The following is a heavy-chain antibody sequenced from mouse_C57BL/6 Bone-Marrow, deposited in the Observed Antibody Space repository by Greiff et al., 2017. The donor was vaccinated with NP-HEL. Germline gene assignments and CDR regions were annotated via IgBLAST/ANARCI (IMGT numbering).Heavy chain of an antibody. J-gene: IGHJ1*03. V-gene: IGHV1-72*01. CDR3: ARSPLYYGSSLYWYFDV. D-gene: IGHD1-1*01. Sequence: RGLEWIGRIDPNSGGTKYNEKFKSKATLTVDKPSSTAYMQLSSLTSEDSAVYYCARSPLYYGSSLYWYFDVWGTGTTVTVSS. CDR2: IDPNSGGT.